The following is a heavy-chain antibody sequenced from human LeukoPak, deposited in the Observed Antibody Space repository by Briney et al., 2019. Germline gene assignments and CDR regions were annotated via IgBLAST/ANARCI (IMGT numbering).Heavy chain of an antibody. CDR2: ISGSGGST. CDR1: GLTFSSYA. D-gene: IGHD2-2*01. CDR3: AKDLAPTGYCSSTSCYDVLDY. J-gene: IGHJ4*02. Sequence: RGSLRLSCAASGLTFSSYAMSWVRQAPGKGLEWVSTISGSGGSTYYADSVKGRFTISRDNSKNTLYLQMNSLTAEDTAVYYCAKDLAPTGYCSSTSCYDVLDYWGQGTLVTVSS. V-gene: IGHV3-23*01.